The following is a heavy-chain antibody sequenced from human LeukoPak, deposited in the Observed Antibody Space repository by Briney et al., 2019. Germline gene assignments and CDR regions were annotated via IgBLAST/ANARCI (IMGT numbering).Heavy chain of an antibody. D-gene: IGHD3-10*01. V-gene: IGHV3-7*05. CDR2: IKEDGSEK. J-gene: IGHJ4*01. CDR1: GFTFSSYW. CDR3: ASTYGSGRTLYYFDF. Sequence: GGSLRLSCAASGFTFSSYWMSWVRQAPAKGLESVANIKEDGSEKYYVDSVKGRFTISRDNSKNTLYLQMNSLRVEDTAVYYCASTYGSGRTLYYFDFWGHGTLVTVSS.